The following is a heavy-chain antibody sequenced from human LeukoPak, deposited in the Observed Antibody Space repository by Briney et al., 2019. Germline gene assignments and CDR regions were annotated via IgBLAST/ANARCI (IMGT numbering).Heavy chain of an antibody. CDR2: ISGSGGST. CDR1: GFTFSSYA. CDR3: AKDPLPYGSGSYVDY. V-gene: IGHV3-23*01. Sequence: GGSLRLSCAASGFTFSSYAMSWVRQAPGKGLEWVSAISGSGGSTYYADSVKGRFTISRDNSKNTLYLQMNCLRAEDTAVYYCAKDPLPYGSGSYVDYWGQGTLVTVSS. J-gene: IGHJ4*02. D-gene: IGHD3-10*01.